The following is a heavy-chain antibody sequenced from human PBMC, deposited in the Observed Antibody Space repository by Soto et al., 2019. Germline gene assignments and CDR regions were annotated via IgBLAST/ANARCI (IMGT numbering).Heavy chain of an antibody. CDR2: IIPIFSTA. J-gene: IGHJ3*01. Sequence: ASVKVSCKASGGTFSSYAISWVRQAPGQGLECMGGIIPIFSTANYAQKFQGRVTITADESTSTAYMELSSLRSEDTAVYYCARRRGVVDAFDLWGQGTMVTVSS. D-gene: IGHD3-3*01. CDR3: ARRRGVVDAFDL. V-gene: IGHV1-69*13. CDR1: GGTFSSYA.